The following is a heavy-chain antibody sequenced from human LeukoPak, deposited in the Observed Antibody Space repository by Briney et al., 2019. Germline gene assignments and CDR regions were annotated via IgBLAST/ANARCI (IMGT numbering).Heavy chain of an antibody. D-gene: IGHD6-6*01. CDR1: GYTFTSYY. Sequence: ASVKVSCKASGYTFTSYYMHWVRQAPGQGLEWMGIINPSGGSTSYAQKFQGRVTITADESTSTAYMELSSLRSEDTAVYYCARDGFRGSSEVDYFDYWGQGTLVTVSS. CDR2: INPSGGST. V-gene: IGHV1-46*01. CDR3: ARDGFRGSSEVDYFDY. J-gene: IGHJ4*02.